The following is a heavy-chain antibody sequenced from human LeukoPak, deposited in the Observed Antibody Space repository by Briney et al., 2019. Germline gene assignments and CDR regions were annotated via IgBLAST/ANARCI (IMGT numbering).Heavy chain of an antibody. V-gene: IGHV4-30-4*08. J-gene: IGHJ3*02. CDR1: GGSISSGDYY. CDR2: IYYSGSP. Sequence: SQTLSLTCTVSGGSISSGDYYWSWIRQPPGKGLEWIGYIYYSGSPYYNPSLKSRVTISVDTSKNQFSLKLSSVTAADTAVYYCAREVAGYYDSSGYFDIWGQGTMVTVSS. D-gene: IGHD3-22*01. CDR3: AREVAGYYDSSGYFDI.